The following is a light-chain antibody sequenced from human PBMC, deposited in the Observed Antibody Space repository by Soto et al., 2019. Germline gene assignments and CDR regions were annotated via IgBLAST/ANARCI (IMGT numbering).Light chain of an antibody. CDR1: QDISIY. V-gene: IGKV1-33*01. Sequence: DIQMTQSPSSLSASVGDRVTITCQASQDISIYLNWYQQKPGKAPKLLIYDASNLETGVPSRFSGSGSGTDFTFTISTPQPEDIATFYCQQYDNLPITFGQGTRLEI. CDR3: QQYDNLPIT. J-gene: IGKJ5*01. CDR2: DAS.